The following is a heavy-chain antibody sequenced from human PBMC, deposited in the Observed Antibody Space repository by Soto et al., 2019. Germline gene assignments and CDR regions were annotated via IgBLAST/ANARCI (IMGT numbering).Heavy chain of an antibody. D-gene: IGHD3-3*01. V-gene: IGHV4-39*01. CDR2: IYYSGST. CDR3: ARVYDFWSGYYYPLYYYGMDV. J-gene: IGHJ6*02. Sequence: SETLSLTCTVSGGSISSSSYYWGWIRQPPGKGLEWIGSIYYSGSTYYNPSLKSRVTISVDKSKNQFSLKLSSVTTADTAVYYCARVYDFWSGYYYPLYYYGMDVWGQGTTVTVSS. CDR1: GGSISSSSYY.